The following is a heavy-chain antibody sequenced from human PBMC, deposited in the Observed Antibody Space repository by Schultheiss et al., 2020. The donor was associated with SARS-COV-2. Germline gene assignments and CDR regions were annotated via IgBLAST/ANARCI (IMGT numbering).Heavy chain of an antibody. CDR2: ISYDGSNK. Sequence: GGSLRLSCAASGFTFSSYAMHWVRQAPGKGLEWVAVISYDGSNKYYADSVKGRFTISRDNSKNSLYLQMNSLRAEDTALYYCAKAHYYDSSGYPDYWGQGTLVTVSS. CDR1: GFTFSSYA. J-gene: IGHJ4*02. V-gene: IGHV3-30-3*01. D-gene: IGHD3-22*01. CDR3: AKAHYYDSSGYPDY.